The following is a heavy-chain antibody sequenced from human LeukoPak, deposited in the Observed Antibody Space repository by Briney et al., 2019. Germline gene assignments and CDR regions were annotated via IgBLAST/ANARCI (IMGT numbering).Heavy chain of an antibody. D-gene: IGHD6-13*01. J-gene: IGHJ4*02. CDR3: ARGTIAAAGYYYFDY. CDR2: INQDGCDK. Sequence: GGSLRLSCAGSGFTFSSYWMSWVRQAPGKGLEWVAKINQDGCDKYYLDSLKLLFTISRDNAKNSLYLQMNSLRAEDTAVYYCARGTIAAAGYYYFDYWGQGTQVTVSS. CDR1: GFTFSSYW. V-gene: IGHV3-7*04.